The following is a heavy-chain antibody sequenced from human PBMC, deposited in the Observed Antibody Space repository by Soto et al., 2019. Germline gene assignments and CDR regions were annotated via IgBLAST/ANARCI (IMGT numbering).Heavy chain of an antibody. CDR3: AKPPFFGSGGLVDY. CDR2: ISGSGGST. J-gene: IGHJ4*02. CDR1: GFTFSSYA. V-gene: IGHV3-23*01. D-gene: IGHD3-3*01. Sequence: GGSLRLSCAASGFTFSSYAMSWVRQAPGKGLEWVSAISGSGGSTYYADSVKGRFTISRDNSKNTLYLQMNSLRAEDTAVYYCAKPPFFGSGGLVDYWGQGTLVTVSS.